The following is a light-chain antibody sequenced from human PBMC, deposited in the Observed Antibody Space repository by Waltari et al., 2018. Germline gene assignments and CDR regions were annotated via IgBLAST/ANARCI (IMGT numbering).Light chain of an antibody. CDR3: QQSYSTPRT. CDR1: QSISTY. V-gene: IGKV1-39*01. J-gene: IGKJ1*01. Sequence: DIQMTQSPSSLSASLGDRVTITCRAGQSISTYLNWYQQTPGKAPKPLIYAASSLQTGVPSRFSGSGSGTDFTLTISSLQPKDFATYYCQQSYSTPRTFGQGTKVEIK. CDR2: AAS.